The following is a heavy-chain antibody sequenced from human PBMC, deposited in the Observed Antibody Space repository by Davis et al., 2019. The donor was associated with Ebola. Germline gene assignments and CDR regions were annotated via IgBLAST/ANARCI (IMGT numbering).Heavy chain of an antibody. CDR3: TRVTTYYDFWSGYYIEYYFDY. CDR1: GFTFGDYA. Sequence: GESLKISCTASGFTFGDYAMSWVRQAPGKGLEWVGFIRSKAYGGTTEYAAFVKGRFTISRDDSKSIAYLQMNSLKTEDTAVYYCTRVTTYYDFWSGYYIEYYFDYWGQGTLVTVSS. V-gene: IGHV3-49*04. D-gene: IGHD3-3*01. J-gene: IGHJ4*02. CDR2: IRSKAYGGTT.